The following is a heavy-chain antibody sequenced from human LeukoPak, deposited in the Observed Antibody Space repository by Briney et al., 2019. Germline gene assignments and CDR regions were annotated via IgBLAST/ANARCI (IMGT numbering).Heavy chain of an antibody. CDR1: XS. CDR2: ISSSSSTI. J-gene: IGHJ4*02. D-gene: IGHD3-3*01. V-gene: IGHV3-48*01. Sequence: XSXNXVRRAPGKGLEWVSYISSSSSTIYYADSVKGRFTISRDNAKNSLYLQMNSLRAEGTAVYYRARDSEYYDFWSGYGYWGQGTLVTVSS. CDR3: ARDSEYYDFWSGYGY.